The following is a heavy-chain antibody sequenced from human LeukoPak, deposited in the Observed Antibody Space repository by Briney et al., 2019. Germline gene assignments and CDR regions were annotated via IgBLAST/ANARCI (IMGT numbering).Heavy chain of an antibody. CDR3: GKDQFDY. V-gene: IGHV3-43*01. J-gene: IGHJ4*02. CDR2: ISWDGGST. Sequence: PGGSLRLSCAASGFTFDDYTMHWVRQAPGKGLEWVSLISWDGGSTYYADSVKGRFTISRDNSKNSLYLQMNSLRTEDTALYYCGKDQFDYCGQGTLVTVSS. CDR1: GFTFDDYT.